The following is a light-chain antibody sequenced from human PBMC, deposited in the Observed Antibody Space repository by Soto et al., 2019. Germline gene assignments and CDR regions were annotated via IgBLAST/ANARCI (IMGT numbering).Light chain of an antibody. Sequence: QCALTQPPSASGSPGQSVTISCTGTSSDVGGYNYVSWYQQHPGKAPKLMIYEVTKRPSGVPDRFSGSKSGNTASLTVSGLQAEDEADYFCCSHAGDNNYVFGNGTKVTV. CDR1: SSDVGGYNY. CDR2: EVT. V-gene: IGLV2-8*01. J-gene: IGLJ1*01. CDR3: CSHAGDNNYV.